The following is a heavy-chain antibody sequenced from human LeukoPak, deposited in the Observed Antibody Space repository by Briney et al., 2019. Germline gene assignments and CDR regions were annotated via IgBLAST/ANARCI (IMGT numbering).Heavy chain of an antibody. CDR3: ARDSSSSWYPWFDP. V-gene: IGHV3-66*01. CDR2: IYSGGST. Sequence: GGSPRLSCAASGFTVSSNYMSWVRQAPGKGLEWVSVIYSGGSTYYADSVKGRFTISRDNSKNTLYLQMNSLRAEDTAVYYCARDSSSSWYPWFDPWGQGTLVTVSS. CDR1: GFTVSSNY. J-gene: IGHJ5*02. D-gene: IGHD6-13*01.